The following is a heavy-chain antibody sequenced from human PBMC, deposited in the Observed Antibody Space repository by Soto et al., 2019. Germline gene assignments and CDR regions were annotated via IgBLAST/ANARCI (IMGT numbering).Heavy chain of an antibody. CDR3: ANGPVVGANYKYYDMDV. V-gene: IGHV3-30*18. Sequence: GGSLRLSCAASGFTFSSYGMHWVRQAPGKGLEWVAVISYDGSKKYYADSVKGRFTISRDNSKNTLYLQMNSLKVEDTAVYYCANGPVVGANYKYYDMDVWGRGTTVTVSS. J-gene: IGHJ6*02. D-gene: IGHD1-26*01. CDR1: GFTFSSYG. CDR2: ISYDGSKK.